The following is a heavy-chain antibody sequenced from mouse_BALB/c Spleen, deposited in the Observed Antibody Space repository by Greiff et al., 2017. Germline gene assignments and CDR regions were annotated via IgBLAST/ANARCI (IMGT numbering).Heavy chain of an antibody. CDR2: ISYSGST. CDR3: ARWGGNHFDY. V-gene: IGHV3-2*02. CDR1: GYSITSDYA. D-gene: IGHD2-1*01. Sequence: EVMLVESGPGLVKPSQSLSLTCTVTGYSITSDYAWNWIRQFPGNKLEWMGYISYSGSTSYNPSLKSRISITRDTSKNQFFLQLNSVTTEDTATYYCARWGGNHFDYWGQGTTLTVSS. J-gene: IGHJ2*01.